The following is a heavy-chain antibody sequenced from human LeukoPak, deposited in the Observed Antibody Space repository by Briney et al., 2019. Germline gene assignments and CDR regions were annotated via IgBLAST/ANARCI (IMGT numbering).Heavy chain of an antibody. J-gene: IGHJ6*03. Sequence: GGSLRLSCAASGFTFSSYAMSWVRQAPGKGLEWVSAISGSGGSTYYADSVKGRFTISRDNSKNTLYLQMNSLRAEDTAVYYCARRSVPAAPNYYYYYYMDVWGKGTTVTVSS. D-gene: IGHD2-2*01. CDR1: GFTFSSYA. CDR2: ISGSGGST. V-gene: IGHV3-23*01. CDR3: ARRSVPAAPNYYYYYYMDV.